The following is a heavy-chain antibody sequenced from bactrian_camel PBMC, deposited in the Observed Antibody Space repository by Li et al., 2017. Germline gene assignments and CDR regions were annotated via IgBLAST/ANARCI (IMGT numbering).Heavy chain of an antibody. CDR2: IYTDGKNT. D-gene: IGHD8*01. Sequence: HVQLVESGGGSVHTGGSLRLSCAASGFTFSSYGMSWVRQAPGKGLEWVSSIYTDGKNTYYADSVKGRFTISRDMDKKTLYLQMNSLKPEDTAMYYCAATAWACALGSWPVISTRPGANYWGRGTQVTVS. CDR1: GFTFSSYG. CDR3: AATAWACALGSWPVISTRPGANY. J-gene: IGHJ4*01. V-gene: IGHV3S7*01.